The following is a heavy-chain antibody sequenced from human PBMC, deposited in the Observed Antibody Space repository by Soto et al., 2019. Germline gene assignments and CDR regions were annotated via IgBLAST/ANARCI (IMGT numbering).Heavy chain of an antibody. Sequence: SETLSLTCTVSGFSISIGHYCGCIRQTPGKGLEWIGSTHHSGRTYYSTSLKSRVTISVDTSNNQVSLRLRSVTAADTALYYCATHFYGAYVVDSWGQGTLVTVSS. CDR3: ATHFYGAYVVDS. J-gene: IGHJ4*02. D-gene: IGHD4-17*01. V-gene: IGHV4-38-2*02. CDR1: GFSISIGHY. CDR2: THHSGRT.